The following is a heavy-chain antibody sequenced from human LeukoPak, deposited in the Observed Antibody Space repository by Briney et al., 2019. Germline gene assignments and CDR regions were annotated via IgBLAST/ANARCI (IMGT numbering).Heavy chain of an antibody. CDR1: GGSISSYY. V-gene: IGHV4-59*01. CDR3: ARRPPSDIVVVPAASDAFDI. Sequence: PSETLSLTCTVSGGSISSYYWSWIRQPPGKGLEWIGYIYYSGSTNYNPSLKSRVTISVDTSKNQFSLKLSSVTAADTAVYYCARRPPSDIVVVPAASDAFDIWGQGTMVTVSS. J-gene: IGHJ3*02. D-gene: IGHD2-2*01. CDR2: IYYSGST.